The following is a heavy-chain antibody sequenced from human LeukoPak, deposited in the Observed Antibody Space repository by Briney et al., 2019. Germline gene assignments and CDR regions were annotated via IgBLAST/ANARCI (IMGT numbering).Heavy chain of an antibody. V-gene: IGHV4-59*01. Sequence: SETLSLTCSVSGASISGYYYNWIRQPPGKGLEWIGYVYYSGITNFNPSLKSRVTMSVDTSKNQFSLKVSSVTAADTAVYYCARVLLSSGSSTWGQGTLVTVST. CDR3: ARVLLSSGSST. J-gene: IGHJ5*02. CDR1: GASISGYY. D-gene: IGHD3-22*01. CDR2: VYYSGIT.